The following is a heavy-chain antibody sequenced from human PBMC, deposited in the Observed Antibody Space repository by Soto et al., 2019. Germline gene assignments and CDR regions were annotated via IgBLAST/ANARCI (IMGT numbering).Heavy chain of an antibody. CDR3: ARVMYYDILTGYYTDYYYYGMDV. D-gene: IGHD3-9*01. Sequence: GGSLRLSCAASGFTFSSYSMNWVRQAPGKGLEWVSYISSSSSTIYYADSVKGRFTISRDNAKNSLYLQMNSLRDEDTAVYYCARVMYYDILTGYYTDYYYYGMDVWGQGTTVTVSS. CDR1: GFTFSSYS. V-gene: IGHV3-48*02. CDR2: ISSSSSTI. J-gene: IGHJ6*02.